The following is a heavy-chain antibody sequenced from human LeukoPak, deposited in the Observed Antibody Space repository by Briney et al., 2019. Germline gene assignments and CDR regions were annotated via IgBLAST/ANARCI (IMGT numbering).Heavy chain of an antibody. V-gene: IGHV4-34*01. J-gene: IGHJ4*02. CDR3: ARRPHYDYVWGSYRYGFDY. CDR1: GGSFSGYY. Sequence: SETLSLTCAVYGGSFSGYYWSWIRQPPGKGLEWIGEINHSGSTNYNPSLKSRVTISVDTSKNQFSLKLSSVTAADTAVYYCARRPHYDYVWGSYRYGFDYWGQGTLVTVSS. CDR2: INHSGST. D-gene: IGHD3-16*02.